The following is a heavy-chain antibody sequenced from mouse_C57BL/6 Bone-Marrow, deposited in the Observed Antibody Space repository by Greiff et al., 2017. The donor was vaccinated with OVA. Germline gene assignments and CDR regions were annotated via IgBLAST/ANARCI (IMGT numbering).Heavy chain of an antibody. CDR2: IYPRSGNT. CDR3: ARSGNYYGSSFSSYWYFDV. V-gene: IGHV1-81*01. D-gene: IGHD1-1*01. Sequence: QVQLQQSGAELARPGASVKLSCKASGYTFTSYGISWVKQRTGQGLEWIGEIYPRSGNTYYNEKFKGKATLTADKSSSTAYMELRSLTSEDSAVYFCARSGNYYGSSFSSYWYFDVWGTGTTVTVSS. J-gene: IGHJ1*03. CDR1: GYTFTSYG.